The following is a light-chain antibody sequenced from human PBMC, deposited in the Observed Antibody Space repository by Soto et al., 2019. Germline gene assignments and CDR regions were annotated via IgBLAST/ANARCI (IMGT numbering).Light chain of an antibody. CDR2: KAS. V-gene: IGKV1-5*03. CDR3: QQYNSYSQFT. CDR1: QSIKNW. Sequence: DIQMTQSPSTLSASVVDRVTITCRASQSIKNWLAWYQQKPGEAPKLLIYKASTLESGVPSRFSGSGSGTEFTLTISCLQPDDVATYYCQQYNSYSQFTFGPGTKVDIK. J-gene: IGKJ3*01.